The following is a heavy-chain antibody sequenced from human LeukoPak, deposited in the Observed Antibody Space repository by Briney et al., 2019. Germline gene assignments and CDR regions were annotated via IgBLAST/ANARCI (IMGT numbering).Heavy chain of an antibody. V-gene: IGHV1-18*01. CDR2: ISAYNGNT. CDR1: GYTFTSYG. J-gene: IGHJ5*02. Sequence: GASVKVSCKASGYTFTSYGISWVRQAPGQGLEWMGWISAYNGNTNYAQKLQGRVTMTTDTSTSTAYMELRSLRSDDTAVYYCARVIRGVVPAPPGVNWFDPWGQGTLVTVSS. D-gene: IGHD2-2*01. CDR3: ARVIRGVVPAPPGVNWFDP.